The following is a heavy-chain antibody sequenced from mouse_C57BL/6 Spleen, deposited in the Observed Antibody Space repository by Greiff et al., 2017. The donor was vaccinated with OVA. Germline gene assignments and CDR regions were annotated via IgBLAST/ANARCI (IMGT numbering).Heavy chain of an antibody. V-gene: IGHV5-4*01. J-gene: IGHJ1*03. CDR1: GFTFSSYA. Sequence: EVQLVESGGGLVKPGGSLKLSCAASGFTFSSYAMSWVRQTPEKRLEWVATISDGGSYTYYPDNLKGRFTISRDNAKNNLYLQMSHLKSEDTAMYYCARDPYGSHWYFDVWGTGTTVTVSS. D-gene: IGHD1-1*01. CDR2: ISDGGSYT. CDR3: ARDPYGSHWYFDV.